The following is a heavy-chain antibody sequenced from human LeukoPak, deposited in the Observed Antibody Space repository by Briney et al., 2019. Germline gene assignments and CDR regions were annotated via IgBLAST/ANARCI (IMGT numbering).Heavy chain of an antibody. Sequence: GGSLRLSCAASGFAFRNYAMSWVRQAPGKGLEWVSVIAPSGNTYQPDSLKGRFSISRDNSQNTVYLQMNTLRAEDTATYYCAKEGLDGSPLEFYFDSWGQGILVIVSS. CDR2: IAPSGNT. J-gene: IGHJ4*02. V-gene: IGHV3-23*01. D-gene: IGHD3/OR15-3a*01. CDR1: GFAFRNYA. CDR3: AKEGLDGSPLEFYFDS.